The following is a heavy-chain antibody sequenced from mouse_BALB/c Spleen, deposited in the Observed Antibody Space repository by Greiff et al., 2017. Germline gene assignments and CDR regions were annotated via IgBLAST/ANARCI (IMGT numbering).Heavy chain of an antibody. CDR3: ARDTYGSSPMDY. CDR2: ICNRGSYT. D-gene: IGHD1-1*01. J-gene: IGHJ4*01. V-gene: IGHV5-9-4*01. Sequence: VQGVESGGGLVQPGGSRKLSCAASGFTFSSFGMHWVRQAPEKGLEWVAEICNRGSYTYYPDTVTGRFTISRDNAKNTLYLEMSSLRSEDTAMYYCARDTYGSSPMDYWGQGTSVTVSS. CDR1: GFTFSSFG.